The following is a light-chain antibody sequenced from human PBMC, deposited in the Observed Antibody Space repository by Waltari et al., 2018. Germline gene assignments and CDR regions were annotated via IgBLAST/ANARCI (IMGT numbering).Light chain of an antibody. J-gene: IGKJ2*01. Sequence: DIQLTQSPSTLSASVGDRVTITCRASQSIHDWLAWYQQKPGKAPKVLIYQASNLQGGVPSRFSGSYSGTEFTLTISSLQPDDFATYCCQQYDAYPYTFGQGTKLEIK. CDR1: QSIHDW. CDR2: QAS. CDR3: QQYDAYPYT. V-gene: IGKV1-5*03.